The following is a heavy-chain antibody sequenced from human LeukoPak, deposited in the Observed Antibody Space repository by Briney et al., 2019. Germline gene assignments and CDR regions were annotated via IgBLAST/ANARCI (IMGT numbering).Heavy chain of an antibody. J-gene: IGHJ5*02. D-gene: IGHD3-9*01. CDR1: GGSFSGYY. CDR3: ARGDFDWYYKNWFDP. Sequence: SETLSLTCAVYGGSFSGYYWSWIRQPPGKGLEWIGEINHSGSTNYNPSLKSRVTISVDTSKNQFSLKLSSVTAADTAVYYCARGDFDWYYKNWFDPWGQGTLVTVSS. CDR2: INHSGST. V-gene: IGHV4-34*01.